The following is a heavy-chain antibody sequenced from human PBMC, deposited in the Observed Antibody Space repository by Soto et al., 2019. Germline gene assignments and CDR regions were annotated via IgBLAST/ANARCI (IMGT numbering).Heavy chain of an antibody. D-gene: IGHD2-15*01. J-gene: IGHJ5*02. V-gene: IGHV1-18*04. CDR1: GYTFTTYG. CDR2: ISGYTGKT. CDR3: ARDTNMGYCSGGSCSWFDP. Sequence: ASVKVSCKASGYTFTTYGVAWVRQAPGQGLEWLGWISGYTGKTNHTQKLQGRVTLTADTSTSTAYMELRSLRPDDTAVYYCARDTNMGYCSGGSCSWFDPWGQGTLVTVSS.